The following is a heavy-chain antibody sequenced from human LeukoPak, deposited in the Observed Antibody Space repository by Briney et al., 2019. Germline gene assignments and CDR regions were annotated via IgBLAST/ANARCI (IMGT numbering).Heavy chain of an antibody. CDR1: GGSISSGDYY. J-gene: IGHJ5*02. CDR3: ARANYDFWSGYYFWFDP. D-gene: IGHD3-3*01. V-gene: IGHV4-30-4*08. CDR2: IYYSGST. Sequence: PSQTLSLTCTVSGGSISSGDYYWSWIRQPTGKGLEWIGYIYYSGSTYYNPSLKSRVTISVDTSKNQFSLKLSSVTAADRAVYYCARANYDFWSGYYFWFDPWGQGTLVTVSS.